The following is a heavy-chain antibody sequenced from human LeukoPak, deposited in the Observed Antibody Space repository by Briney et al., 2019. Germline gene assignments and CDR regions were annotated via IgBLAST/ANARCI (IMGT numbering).Heavy chain of an antibody. CDR1: GFTFSNYW. Sequence: PGGSLRLSCAASGFTFSNYWMHWVRQAPGKGLVWVSRINSDGSSTSYADSVKGRFTISRDNAKNTLYLQMNSLRAEDTAVYYCARVVRGDAYNYDYWGRGTLVTVSS. J-gene: IGHJ4*02. V-gene: IGHV3-74*01. D-gene: IGHD5-24*01. CDR3: ARVVRGDAYNYDY. CDR2: INSDGSST.